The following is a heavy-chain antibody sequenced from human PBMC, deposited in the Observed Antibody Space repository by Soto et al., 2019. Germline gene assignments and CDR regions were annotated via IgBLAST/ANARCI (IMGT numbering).Heavy chain of an antibody. CDR2: IYYSGST. CDR1: GGSISSYY. V-gene: IGHV4-59*01. D-gene: IGHD1-7*01. J-gene: IGHJ4*02. Sequence: SETLSLTCTVSGGSISSYYWSWIRQPPGKGLEWIGCIYYSGSTYYNPSLKSRVTISVDTSKNQFSLKLSSVTAADTAVYYCARRTGPTCWDSWGQGPLVTVST. CDR3: ARRTGPTCWDS.